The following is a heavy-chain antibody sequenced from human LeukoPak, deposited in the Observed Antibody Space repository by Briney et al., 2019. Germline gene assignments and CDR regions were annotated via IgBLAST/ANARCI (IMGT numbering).Heavy chain of an antibody. CDR2: IYPGDSDT. Sequence: GDSLKISCKGSGYSFTSYWIGWVRQMPGKGLEWMGIIYPGDSDTRYSPSFQGQVTISADKSISTAYLQWSSLKASDTAMYYCARRSGEQQLVHTPFDYWGQGTLVTVSS. CDR3: ARRSGEQQLVHTPFDY. CDR1: GYSFTSYW. J-gene: IGHJ4*02. V-gene: IGHV5-51*01. D-gene: IGHD6-13*01.